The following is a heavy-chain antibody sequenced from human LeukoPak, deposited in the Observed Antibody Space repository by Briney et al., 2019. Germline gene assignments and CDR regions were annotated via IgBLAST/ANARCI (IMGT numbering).Heavy chain of an antibody. CDR3: GSGGPTRGTLEH. CDR1: GFPFSSYG. CDR2: LRKDATYS. J-gene: IGHJ4*03. D-gene: IGHD1-26*01. V-gene: IGHV3-30*02. Sequence: GGSLRLSCAASGFPFSSYGMYWVRQTPDKGLQWVAYLRKDATYSNYADSVRGRFTISRDNSKNTLDLQMSSLRVEDTAVYYCGSGGPTRGTLEHWGQGTLVTVSS.